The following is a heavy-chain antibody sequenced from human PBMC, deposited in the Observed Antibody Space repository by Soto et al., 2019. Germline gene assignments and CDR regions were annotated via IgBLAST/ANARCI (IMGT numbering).Heavy chain of an antibody. D-gene: IGHD3-16*01. J-gene: IGHJ4*02. CDR1: GFTFCNHA. CDR3: AKDRLAGGFDY. Sequence: GGSLRLPCAASGFTFCNHAMSWVLRAPGKGLEWVSLVSATAGTTYYTDSVKGRFTISRDNSRNTVYLQMNSLRADDTAVYYCAKDRLAGGFDYWGQGTLVTVSS. V-gene: IGHV3-23*01. CDR2: VSATAGTT.